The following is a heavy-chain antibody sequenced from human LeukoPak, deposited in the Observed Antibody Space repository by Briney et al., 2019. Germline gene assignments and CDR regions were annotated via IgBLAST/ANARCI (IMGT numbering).Heavy chain of an antibody. D-gene: IGHD3-22*01. Sequence: SETLSLTCAVYGGSFSGYYWSWIRQPPGKGLEWIGEINHSGSTNYNPSLKSRVTISVDTSKNQFSLKLSSVTAADTAVYYCARHPSYYYDSSGYYDRGYYFDYWGQGTLVTVSS. CDR2: INHSGST. V-gene: IGHV4-34*01. CDR3: ARHPSYYYDSSGYYDRGYYFDY. CDR1: GGSFSGYY. J-gene: IGHJ4*02.